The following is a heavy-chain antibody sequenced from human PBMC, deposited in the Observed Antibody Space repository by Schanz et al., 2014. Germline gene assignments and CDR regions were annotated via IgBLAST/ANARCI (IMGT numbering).Heavy chain of an antibody. Sequence: EVQLLDSGGGLVQPGGSLRLSCAASGFTFNSYAMTWVRQAPGKGLEWVSALSGSGGSTYYADSVKGRFSISRDYSKNTLYLQMNSLRAEDTAVYYCAKARRKSNCSGGRCFHYSYYGMDVWGQGTTVTVSS. D-gene: IGHD2-15*01. J-gene: IGHJ6*02. CDR1: GFTFNSYA. CDR3: AKARRKSNCSGGRCFHYSYYGMDV. V-gene: IGHV3-23*01. CDR2: LSGSGGST.